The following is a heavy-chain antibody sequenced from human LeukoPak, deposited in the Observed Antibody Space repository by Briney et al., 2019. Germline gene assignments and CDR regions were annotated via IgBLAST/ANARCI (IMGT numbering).Heavy chain of an antibody. D-gene: IGHD2-15*01. CDR1: GFTFSTYW. CDR2: IKQDGSDK. V-gene: IGHV3-7*01. J-gene: IGHJ6*04. Sequence: GSLRLSCAASGFTFSTYWISWVRQAPGKGLEWVANIKQDGSDKYYVDSVKGRFTISRDNAKNSLYLQMNSLRVEDTAVYYCARRVLPDVWGKGTTVPVSS. CDR3: ARRVLPDV.